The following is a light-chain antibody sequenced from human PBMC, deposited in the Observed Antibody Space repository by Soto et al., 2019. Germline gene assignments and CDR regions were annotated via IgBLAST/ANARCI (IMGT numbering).Light chain of an antibody. CDR1: QFLSSY. CDR2: DTS. J-gene: IGKJ5*01. CDR3: HQRNK. Sequence: ELVLTQSPATLSLSPGATATLSCSASQFLSSYLAWYQQKPGQPPRLLIYDTSNKAAGIPARFSGSRSGTAFNLTIRSLAPEDFAVYFCHQRNKFGQGTRLEIK. V-gene: IGKV3-11*01.